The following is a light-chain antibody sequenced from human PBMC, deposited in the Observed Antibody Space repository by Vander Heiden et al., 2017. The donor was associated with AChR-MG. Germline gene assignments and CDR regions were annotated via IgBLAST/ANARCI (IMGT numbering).Light chain of an antibody. Sequence: SITISCTGTSSDVGRYNYVSWFQQHPGKAPQLIIYDVTKRPSGVSYCFSGSKSGNTASLTISGLQAEDEADYYCNSYTSSNTLVFGGGTKLTVL. J-gene: IGLJ3*02. CDR1: SSDVGRYNY. CDR2: DVT. V-gene: IGLV2-14*03. CDR3: NSYTSSNTLV.